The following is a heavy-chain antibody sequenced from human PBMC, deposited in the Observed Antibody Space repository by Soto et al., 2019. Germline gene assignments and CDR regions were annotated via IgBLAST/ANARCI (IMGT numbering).Heavy chain of an antibody. J-gene: IGHJ6*02. V-gene: IGHV1-18*04. CDR2: ISAYNGNT. D-gene: IGHD1-26*01. Sequence: QVQLVQSGAEVKKPGASVKVSCKASGYTFTSYGISWVRQAPGQGLEWMGWISAYNGNTNYAQKLQGRVTMTTDTPTSTAYMELRSLRSDDTAVYYCARDMGATRRYYYYGMDVWGQGTTVTVSS. CDR3: ARDMGATRRYYYYGMDV. CDR1: GYTFTSYG.